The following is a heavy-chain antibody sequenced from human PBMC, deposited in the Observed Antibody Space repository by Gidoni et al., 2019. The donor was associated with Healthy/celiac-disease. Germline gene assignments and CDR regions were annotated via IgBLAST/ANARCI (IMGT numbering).Heavy chain of an antibody. D-gene: IGHD4-4*01. J-gene: IGHJ5*02. CDR3: ARASFPSNYVYWFDP. Sequence: QVQLQESGPGLVKPSETLSLTCTVSGGSISSYYWSWIRQPPGKGLEWIGYIYYSGSTNYNPSLKSRVTISVDTSKNQFSLKLSSVTAADTAVYYCARASFPSNYVYWFDPWGQGTLVTVSS. V-gene: IGHV4-59*01. CDR2: IYYSGST. CDR1: GGSISSYY.